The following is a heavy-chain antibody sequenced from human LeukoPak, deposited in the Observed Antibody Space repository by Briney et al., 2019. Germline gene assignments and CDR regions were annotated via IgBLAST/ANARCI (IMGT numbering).Heavy chain of an antibody. J-gene: IGHJ1*01. Sequence: GGSLRLSCVASGFSFSDAYMSWVRQAPGKGLEWISYINLSGNTLFYADSVKGRFTISRDIAKSTLYLQMSSLRGDDTAVYYCARGSSASRSWGQGTLVVVSS. V-gene: IGHV3-11*01. D-gene: IGHD2-15*01. CDR1: GFSFSDAY. CDR3: ARGSSASRS. CDR2: INLSGNTL.